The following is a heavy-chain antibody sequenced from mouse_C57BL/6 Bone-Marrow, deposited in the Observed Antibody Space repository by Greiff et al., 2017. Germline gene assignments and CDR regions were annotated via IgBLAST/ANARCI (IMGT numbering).Heavy chain of an antibody. CDR1: GSNIKDDY. Sequence: VQLQQSGAELVRPGASVKLSCTASGSNIKDDYMHWVKQRPEQGLEWIGWIDPENGDTEYASKFQGKATITADTSSNTAYLQLSSLTSEDTAVYYCTTSGSGYWGQGTTLTVSS. J-gene: IGHJ2*01. CDR2: IDPENGDT. CDR3: TTSGSGY. D-gene: IGHD1-1*01. V-gene: IGHV14-4*01.